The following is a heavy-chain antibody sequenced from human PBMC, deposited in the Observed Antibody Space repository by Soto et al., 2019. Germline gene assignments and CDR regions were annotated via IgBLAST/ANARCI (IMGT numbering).Heavy chain of an antibody. V-gene: IGHV1-3*04. CDR3: VRDRAADWYLDL. CDR1: GYSFTSCA. D-gene: IGHD6-25*01. CDR2: INTDSGTT. Sequence: QVQVVQSGAEVKKPGASVRISCKTSGYSFTSCALHWVRQAPGQGFEWMGWINTDSGTTKYSQKFQGRVTITRDASASTAYMELRSLSSEDTTIYYCVRDRAADWYLDLWGRGTLVTVSS. J-gene: IGHJ2*01.